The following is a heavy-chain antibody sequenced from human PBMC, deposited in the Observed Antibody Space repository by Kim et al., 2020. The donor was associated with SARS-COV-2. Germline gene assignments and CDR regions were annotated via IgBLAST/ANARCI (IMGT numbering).Heavy chain of an antibody. Sequence: INYPDSGEGRFTISSENAKNSLYLQMNSLRAEDTAVYYCARETGLAAFGYWGQGTLVTVSS. CDR2: I. D-gene: IGHD3-16*01. V-gene: IGHV3-21*01. J-gene: IGHJ4*02. CDR3: ARETGLAAFGY.